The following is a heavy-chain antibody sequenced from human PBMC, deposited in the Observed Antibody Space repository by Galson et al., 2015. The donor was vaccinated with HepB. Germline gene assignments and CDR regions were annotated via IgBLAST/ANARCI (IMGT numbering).Heavy chain of an antibody. J-gene: IGHJ6*02. CDR3: ARGGGVYYYYGMDV. V-gene: IGHV3-74*01. Sequence: SLRLSCAASGFTFSSYWMHWVRQAPGKGLVWVSRINSDGSSTSYADSVKGRFTISRDNAKNTLYLQMNSLRAEDTAVYYCARGGGVYYYYGMDVWGQGTTVTVSS. CDR2: INSDGSST. D-gene: IGHD3-10*01. CDR1: GFTFSSYW.